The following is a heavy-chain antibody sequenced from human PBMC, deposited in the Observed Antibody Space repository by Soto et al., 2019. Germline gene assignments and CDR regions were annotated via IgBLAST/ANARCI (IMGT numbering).Heavy chain of an antibody. D-gene: IGHD2-2*01. CDR2: ISGSGGST. V-gene: IGHV3-23*01. Sequence: GGSLRLSCAASGFTFSSYAMSWVRQAPGKGLEWVSAISGSGGSTYYADSVKGRFTISRDNSKNTLYLQMNSLRAEDTAVYYCARNLPFVVVPAAHLYYFDYWGQGTLVTVSS. CDR3: ARNLPFVVVPAAHLYYFDY. CDR1: GFTFSSYA. J-gene: IGHJ4*02.